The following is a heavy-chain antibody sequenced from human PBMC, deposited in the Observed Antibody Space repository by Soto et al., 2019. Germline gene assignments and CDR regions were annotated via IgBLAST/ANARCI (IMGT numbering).Heavy chain of an antibody. CDR2: IKSKTDGGTT. D-gene: IGHD3-9*01. CDR1: GFTFSNAW. J-gene: IGHJ3*02. CDR3: TTGDNHYSFFNDILTGDAFDI. V-gene: IGHV3-15*01. Sequence: GGSLRLSCAASGFTFSNAWMSWVRQAPGKGLEWVGRIKSKTDGGTTDYAAPVKGRFTISRDDSKNTLYLQMNSLKTEDTAVYYCTTGDNHYSFFNDILTGDAFDIWGQGTMVTVSS.